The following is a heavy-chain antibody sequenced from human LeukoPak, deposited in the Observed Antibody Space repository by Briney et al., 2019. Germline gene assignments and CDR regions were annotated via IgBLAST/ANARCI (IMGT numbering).Heavy chain of an antibody. CDR3: ARDGEDNIGEYQLLSGSYFDY. Sequence: GGSLRLSCAASGFTFSSYSMNWVRQAPGKGLEWVSYISSSSSTIYYADSVKGRFTISRDNAKNSLYLQMNSLRAEDTAVYYCARDGEDNIGEYQLLSGSYFDYWGQGTLVTVSS. CDR2: ISSSSSTI. V-gene: IGHV3-48*04. CDR1: GFTFSSYS. J-gene: IGHJ4*02. D-gene: IGHD2-2*01.